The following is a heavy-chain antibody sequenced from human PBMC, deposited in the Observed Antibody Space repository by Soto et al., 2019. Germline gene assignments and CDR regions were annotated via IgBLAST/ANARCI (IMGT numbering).Heavy chain of an antibody. CDR1: GFPFSSYV. CDR3: AKDSNKYSSSLRGRYFDY. V-gene: IGHV3-23*01. D-gene: IGHD4-4*01. CDR2: ISGGGSNT. Sequence: LRLSCAASGFPFSSYVMSWVRQAPGKGLEWVSGISGGGSNTFYADYVKGRFTISRDNSKNTLLLQMNSLGAEDTAVYYCAKDSNKYSSSLRGRYFDYWGQGIGVTVSS. J-gene: IGHJ4*02.